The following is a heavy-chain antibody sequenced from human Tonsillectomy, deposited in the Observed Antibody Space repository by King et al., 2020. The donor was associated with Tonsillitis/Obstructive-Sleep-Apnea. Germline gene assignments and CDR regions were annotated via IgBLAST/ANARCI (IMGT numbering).Heavy chain of an antibody. CDR3: ASEGAYYDFWSGYRPDYYYMDV. Sequence: VQLVESGGGLIQPGGSLRLSCAASGFTVSSNYMSWVRQAPGKGLEWGSVIYSGGSTYYADSVKGRFTISRDNSKNTLYLQMNSLRAEDTAVYYCASEGAYYDFWSGYRPDYYYMDVWGKGTTVTVSS. D-gene: IGHD3-3*01. V-gene: IGHV3-53*01. CDR1: GFTVSSNY. J-gene: IGHJ6*03. CDR2: IYSGGST.